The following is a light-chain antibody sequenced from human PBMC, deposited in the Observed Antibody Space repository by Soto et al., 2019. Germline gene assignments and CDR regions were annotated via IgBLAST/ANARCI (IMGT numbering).Light chain of an antibody. Sequence: EIVMTQSPATLSVSPGERATLSCRASQSISTELAWYQQKPGQPPRLLIYSASTRATGVPARFTGSGSGSEFTLTISGLQSEDFAVYYCQQGHNWPLTFGQGTRVE. V-gene: IGKV3-15*01. CDR2: SAS. CDR3: QQGHNWPLT. J-gene: IGKJ2*01. CDR1: QSISTE.